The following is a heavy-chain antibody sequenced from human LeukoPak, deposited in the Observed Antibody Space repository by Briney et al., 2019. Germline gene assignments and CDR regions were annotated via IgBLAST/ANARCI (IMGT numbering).Heavy chain of an antibody. D-gene: IGHD4-17*01. CDR2: IIPIFGTA. J-gene: IGHJ6*03. CDR3: ARETTVTPINPKGYYYYMDV. V-gene: IGHV1-69*05. CDR1: GGTFSSYA. Sequence: GASVKVSCKASGGTFSSYAISWVRQAPGQGLEWMGGIIPIFGTANYAQKFQGRVTMTRDTSISTAYMELSRLRSDDTAVYYCARETTVTPINPKGYYYYMDVWGKGTTVTISS.